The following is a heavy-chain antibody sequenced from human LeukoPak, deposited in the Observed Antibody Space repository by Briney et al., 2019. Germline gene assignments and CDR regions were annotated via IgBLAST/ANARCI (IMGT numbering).Heavy chain of an antibody. V-gene: IGHV3-11*04. CDR3: ARDGYNWNYGYYYYMDV. Sequence: GGSLRLSCAASGFTFSDYYVSWIRQAPGKGLEWVSYISSSGSTIYYADSVKGRFTISRDNAKNSLYLQMNSLRAEDMAVYYCARDGYNWNYGYYYYMDVWGKGTTVTVSS. J-gene: IGHJ6*03. D-gene: IGHD1-7*01. CDR2: ISSSGSTI. CDR1: GFTFSDYY.